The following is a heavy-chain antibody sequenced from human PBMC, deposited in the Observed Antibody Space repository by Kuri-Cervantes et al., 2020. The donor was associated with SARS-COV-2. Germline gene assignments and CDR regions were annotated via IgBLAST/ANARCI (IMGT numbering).Heavy chain of an antibody. J-gene: IGHJ4*02. Sequence: GSLRLSCTVSGYSISSGYYWGWIRPPPGKGVEWIGSIYHSGSTYYNPSLKSRVTISVDTSKNQFSLKLSSVTAADTAVYYCARVDGSWYFCYWGQGTLVTVSS. CDR3: ARVDGSWYFCY. V-gene: IGHV4-38-2*02. D-gene: IGHD6-13*01. CDR1: GYSISSGYY. CDR2: IYHSGST.